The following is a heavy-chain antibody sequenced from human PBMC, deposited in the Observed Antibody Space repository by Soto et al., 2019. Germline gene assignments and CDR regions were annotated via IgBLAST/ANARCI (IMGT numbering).Heavy chain of an antibody. Sequence: QVQLVESGGGVVQPGRSLRLSCAASGFTFSSYGMHWVRQAPGKGLEWVAVIWYDGSNKYYADSEKGRFTISRDNSKNTLYLQMNSLRAEDTAVYYCARDRPYYDILTRSYYYYGMDVWGQGTTVTVSS. CDR1: GFTFSSYG. CDR2: IWYDGSNK. V-gene: IGHV3-33*01. D-gene: IGHD3-9*01. J-gene: IGHJ6*02. CDR3: ARDRPYYDILTRSYYYYGMDV.